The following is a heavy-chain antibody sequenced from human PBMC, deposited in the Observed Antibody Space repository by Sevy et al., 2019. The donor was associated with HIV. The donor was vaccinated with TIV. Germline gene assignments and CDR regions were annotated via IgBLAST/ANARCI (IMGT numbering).Heavy chain of an antibody. CDR1: GIIFTSSG. V-gene: IGHV3-30*18. CDR3: AKDLTGYNGMDV. D-gene: IGHD3-9*01. CDR2: ISYHGRDK. Sequence: GGYLRLSCVVSGIIFTSSGMHWVRQAPGKGLEWVAVISYHGRDKLYADSVKGRFTISRDNSKNILYLQMNGLRIEDTAVYYCAKDLTGYNGMDVWGQGTLVAVSS. J-gene: IGHJ6*02.